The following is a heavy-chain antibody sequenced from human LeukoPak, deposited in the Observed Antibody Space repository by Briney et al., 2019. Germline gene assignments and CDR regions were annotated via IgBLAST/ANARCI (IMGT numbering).Heavy chain of an antibody. D-gene: IGHD4-17*01. Sequence: SETLSLTCTVSGGSISSSSYYWGWIRQPAGKGLEWIGRIYSSGSTNYNPSLKSRVTMSVDTSKNQFSLKLNSVTAADTAVYYCARVGHGDYEYYYYYMDVWGKGTTVTVSS. CDR2: IYSSGST. CDR3: ARVGHGDYEYYYYYMDV. V-gene: IGHV4-39*07. CDR1: GGSISSSSYY. J-gene: IGHJ6*03.